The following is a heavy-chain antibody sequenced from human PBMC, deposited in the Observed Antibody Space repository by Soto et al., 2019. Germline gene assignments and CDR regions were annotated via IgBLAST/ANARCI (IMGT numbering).Heavy chain of an antibody. V-gene: IGHV4-59*03. Sequence: SETLSLTCIVSGGSITSYHWSWIRQFPGKGLEWIAYTSYTGNTNYNPSLQSRVTISMDTSKNQLSLKLTSMTAADTAVYYCTTASQWLPPYSWGQGALVTVSS. D-gene: IGHD6-19*01. CDR3: TTASQWLPPYS. J-gene: IGHJ4*02. CDR1: GGSITSYH. CDR2: TSYTGNT.